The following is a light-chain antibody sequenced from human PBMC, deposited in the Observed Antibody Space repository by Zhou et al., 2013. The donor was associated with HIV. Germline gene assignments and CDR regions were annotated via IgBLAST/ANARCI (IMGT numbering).Light chain of an antibody. CDR1: QTISNW. Sequence: DIQMTQSPSTLSASVGDRVTITCRASQTISNWLAWYQHKPGKAPKLLISKASSLESGVPSRFSGSGSGTKFTLTISSLQPDDFATYYCQHCRSYAGTFGQGTKVEIK. CDR3: QHCRSYAGT. CDR2: KAS. V-gene: IGKV1-5*03. J-gene: IGKJ1*01.